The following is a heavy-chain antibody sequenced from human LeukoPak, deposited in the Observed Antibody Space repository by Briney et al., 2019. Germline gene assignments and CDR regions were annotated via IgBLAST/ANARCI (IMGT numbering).Heavy chain of an antibody. J-gene: IGHJ4*02. CDR2: ISSSGSTI. CDR3: ARLQWFGGYYFDY. CDR1: GFTFSSYE. Sequence: GGSLRLSCAASGFTFSSYEMNWVRQAPGKGLKWVSYISSSGSTIYYADSVKGRFTISRDNAKNSLYLQMNSLRAEDTAVYYCARLQWFGGYYFDYWGQGTLVTVSS. V-gene: IGHV3-48*03. D-gene: IGHD3-10*01.